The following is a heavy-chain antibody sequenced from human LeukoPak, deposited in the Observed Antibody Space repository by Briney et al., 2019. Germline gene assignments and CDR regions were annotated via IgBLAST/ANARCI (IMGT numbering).Heavy chain of an antibody. CDR2: VNPSDTST. Sequence: ASVKVSCRASEYIFSNSLMHWVRQAPGQGLELRGVVNPSDTSTTYAQSLQGRVTMTRDTSTSTVYMDLSGLRSEDTAMYYCVREIIAVPGPAFDYWGQGTLVTVSS. D-gene: IGHD6-19*01. J-gene: IGHJ4*02. V-gene: IGHV1-46*04. CDR1: EYIFSNSL. CDR3: VREIIAVPGPAFDY.